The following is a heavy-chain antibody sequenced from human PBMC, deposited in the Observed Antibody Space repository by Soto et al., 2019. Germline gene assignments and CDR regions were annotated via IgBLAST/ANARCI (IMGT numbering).Heavy chain of an antibody. Sequence: ASVKVSCKASGNTVPNYAIHWVRQAPGQRLEWMGWINGGNGNTYYSEHFQGRVTITRDTSASTAYMELSSLRSEDTAVYYCARGSGYYYWDDYWGQGTLVTVSS. V-gene: IGHV1-3*01. CDR1: GNTVPNYA. CDR3: ARGSGYYYWDDY. D-gene: IGHD3-22*01. CDR2: INGGNGNT. J-gene: IGHJ4*02.